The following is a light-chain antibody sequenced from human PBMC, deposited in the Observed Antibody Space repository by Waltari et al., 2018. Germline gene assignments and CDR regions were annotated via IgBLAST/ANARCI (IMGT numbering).Light chain of an antibody. Sequence: DIVMTQSPDSLAVSLGERATINCKSSQSVLYSSNNKNNLAWYQQKPGQAPKLLIYWASTRESGVPDRFSGSGSGTDFTLTISSLQAEDVAVYYCQQYYSTPSFDLGTKVEIK. CDR2: WAS. CDR1: QSVLYSSNNKNN. CDR3: QQYYSTPS. V-gene: IGKV4-1*01. J-gene: IGKJ1*01.